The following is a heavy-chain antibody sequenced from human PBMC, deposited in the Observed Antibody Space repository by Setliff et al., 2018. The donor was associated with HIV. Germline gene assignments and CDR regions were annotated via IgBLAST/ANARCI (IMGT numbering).Heavy chain of an antibody. CDR1: GFTFSGSA. Sequence: PGGSLRLSCAASGFTFSGSAMHWVRQASGKGLEWVGRIRTKANNYATAYAASVKGRFTISRDDAENSLYLQMNSLRAEDTAVYYCARENIAARPGAFDIWGQGTVVTVSS. V-gene: IGHV3-73*01. CDR2: IRTKANNYAT. J-gene: IGHJ3*02. D-gene: IGHD6-6*01. CDR3: ARENIAARPGAFDI.